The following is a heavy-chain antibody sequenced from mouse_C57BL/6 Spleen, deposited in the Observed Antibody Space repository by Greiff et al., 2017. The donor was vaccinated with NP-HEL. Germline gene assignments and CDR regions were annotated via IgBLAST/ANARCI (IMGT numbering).Heavy chain of an antibody. Sequence: QVQLKESGAELARPGASVKMSCKASGYTFTSYTMHWVKQRPGQGLEWIGYINPSSGYTKYNQKFKDKATLTADKSSSTAYMQLSSLTSEDSAVYYCARLDDYDDYAMDYWGQGTSVTVSS. J-gene: IGHJ4*01. V-gene: IGHV1-4*01. CDR3: ARLDDYDDYAMDY. CDR1: GYTFTSYT. CDR2: INPSSGYT. D-gene: IGHD2-4*01.